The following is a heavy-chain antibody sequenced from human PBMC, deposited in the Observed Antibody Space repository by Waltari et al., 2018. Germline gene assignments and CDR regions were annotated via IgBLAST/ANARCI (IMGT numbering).Heavy chain of an antibody. CDR3: ARGRDSAFDY. CDR1: GDRVSSTSCA. Sequence: QVQLQQSGPGLVKPSQTFSLTCAIPGDRVSSTSCAWNWIRQSPSRGLEWLGRTFYRSKWYYDYAISVKSRITINADTSKNQFFLQLNSVTPEDTAVYYCARGRDSAFDYWGQGTLVTVSS. D-gene: IGHD3-10*01. J-gene: IGHJ4*02. V-gene: IGHV6-1*01. CDR2: TFYRSKWYY.